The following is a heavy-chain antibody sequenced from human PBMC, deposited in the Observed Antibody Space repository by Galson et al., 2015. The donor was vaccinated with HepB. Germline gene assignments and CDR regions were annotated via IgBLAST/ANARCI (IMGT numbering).Heavy chain of an antibody. D-gene: IGHD6-13*01. Sequence: SVKVSCKASGYTFTGYYMHWVRQAPGQGLEWMGWINPNSGGTNYAQKFQGWVTMTRDTSISTAYMELSRLRSDDTAVYYCAREVGAAAGGGWFDPWGQGTLVTVSS. CDR3: AREVGAAAGGGWFDP. J-gene: IGHJ5*02. CDR1: GYTFTGYY. V-gene: IGHV1-2*04. CDR2: INPNSGGT.